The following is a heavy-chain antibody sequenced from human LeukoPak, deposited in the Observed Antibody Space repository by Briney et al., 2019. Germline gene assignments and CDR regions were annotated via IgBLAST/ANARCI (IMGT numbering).Heavy chain of an antibody. CDR3: ARDVGPGPDDYWYFDL. Sequence: GGSLRLSCAASGFTFSSYDMNWVRQAPGKGLEWVSYISPSSTRIDYAASVRGRFTISRDNAKRSLYLQMNSPRAEDTAVYYCARDVGPGPDDYWYFDLWGRGTLVTVSS. V-gene: IGHV3-48*04. D-gene: IGHD1-14*01. CDR2: ISPSSTRI. J-gene: IGHJ2*01. CDR1: GFTFSSYD.